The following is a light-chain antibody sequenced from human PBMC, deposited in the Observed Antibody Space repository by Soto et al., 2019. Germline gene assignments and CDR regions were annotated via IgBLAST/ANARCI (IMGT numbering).Light chain of an antibody. Sequence: DIQMTQSPSTLSASVGDRVTITCRARQSISSWLAWYQQKPGKAPKLLIYKASSLESGVPSRFSGSGSGTEFTLTISSLQPDDFATYYCQQYNSYSYTFGQGTRLEMK. CDR2: KAS. V-gene: IGKV1-5*03. J-gene: IGKJ2*01. CDR3: QQYNSYSYT. CDR1: QSISSW.